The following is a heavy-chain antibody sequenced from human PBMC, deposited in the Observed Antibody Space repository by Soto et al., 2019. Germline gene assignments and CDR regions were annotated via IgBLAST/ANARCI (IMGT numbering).Heavy chain of an antibody. CDR3: ARARAISAAGISWFDP. J-gene: IGHJ5*02. CDR2: INSDGSST. V-gene: IGHV3-74*01. D-gene: IGHD6-13*01. CDR1: GFTFSSYW. Sequence: EVQLVESGGGLVQPGGSLRLSCAASGFTFSSYWMHWVRQAPGKGLVWVSRINSDGSSTSYADSVKGRFTISRDNAKKTLYLQMNSLRAEDKAVYYCARARAISAAGISWFDPWGQGTLVTVSS.